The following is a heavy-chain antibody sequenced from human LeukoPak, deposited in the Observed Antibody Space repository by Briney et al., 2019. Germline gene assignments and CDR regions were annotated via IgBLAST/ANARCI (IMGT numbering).Heavy chain of an antibody. Sequence: GGSLRLSCAASGFTFSSYWMSWVRQAPGKGLEWVANIKQDGSEQYYVDSVKGRFTISRDNAKNSLFLQMNSLRGEDTAVYYCTREYLTVSYFDYWGQGTLVTVSS. CDR3: TREYLTVSYFDY. D-gene: IGHD4-11*01. V-gene: IGHV3-7*05. J-gene: IGHJ4*02. CDR2: IKQDGSEQ. CDR1: GFTFSSYW.